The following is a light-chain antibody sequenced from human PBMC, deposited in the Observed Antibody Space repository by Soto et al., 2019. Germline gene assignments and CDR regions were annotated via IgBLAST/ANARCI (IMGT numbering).Light chain of an antibody. CDR3: ASWDDSLDVVV. Sequence: QAVVTQPPSASGTPGQRVTIYCSGSTSNIGSDTVNWYQQLPGTAPKLLIYRNTQRPSDVPDRFSGSNSGSSAYLAISGLKYEDEADYYCASWDDSLDVVVFGGGTKLTV. CDR1: TSNIGSDT. J-gene: IGLJ2*01. V-gene: IGLV1-44*01. CDR2: RNT.